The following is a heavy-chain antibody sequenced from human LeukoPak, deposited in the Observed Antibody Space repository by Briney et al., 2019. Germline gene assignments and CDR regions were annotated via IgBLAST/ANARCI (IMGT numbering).Heavy chain of an antibody. CDR3: ALAGLWFGELPAI. V-gene: IGHV3-23*01. Sequence: GGSLRLSCAASGFTFSSYAMSWVRQAPGKGLEWVSAISGSGGSIYYADSVKSRFTISRDNSKNTLYLQMNSLRAEDTAVYYCALAGLWFGELPAIWGQGTLVTVSS. CDR1: GFTFSSYA. D-gene: IGHD3-10*01. J-gene: IGHJ4*02. CDR2: ISGSGGSI.